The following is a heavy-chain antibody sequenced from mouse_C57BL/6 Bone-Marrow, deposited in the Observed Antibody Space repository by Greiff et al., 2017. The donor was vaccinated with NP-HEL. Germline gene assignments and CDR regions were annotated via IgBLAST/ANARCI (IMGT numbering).Heavy chain of an antibody. CDR2: IYPRDGST. D-gene: IGHD1-1*01. CDR3: AREGYGSSPHWYFDV. J-gene: IGHJ1*03. V-gene: IGHV1-78*01. Sequence: VQLQQSDAELVKPGASVKISCKVSGYTFTDYTIHWMKQRPEQGLEWIGYIYPRDGSTKYNEKFKGKATLTADKSSSTAYMQLNSLTSEDSAVYFCAREGYGSSPHWYFDVWGTGTTVTVSS. CDR1: GYTFTDYT.